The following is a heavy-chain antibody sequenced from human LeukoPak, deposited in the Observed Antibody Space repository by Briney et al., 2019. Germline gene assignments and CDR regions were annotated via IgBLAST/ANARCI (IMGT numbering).Heavy chain of an antibody. V-gene: IGHV3-74*01. J-gene: IGHJ4*02. Sequence: PGGSLRLSCAASGFTFSSYWMHWVRQAPGKGLVWVSRINSDGSSTSYVDSVKGRFTVSRDNAKNTLYLQMNSLRAEDTAVYYCARVAAAGTLDYWGQGTLVTVSS. CDR1: GFTFSSYW. CDR3: ARVAAAGTLDY. D-gene: IGHD6-13*01. CDR2: INSDGSST.